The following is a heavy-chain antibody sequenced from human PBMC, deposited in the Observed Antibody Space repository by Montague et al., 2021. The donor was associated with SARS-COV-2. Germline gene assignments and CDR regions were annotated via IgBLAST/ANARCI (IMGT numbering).Heavy chain of an antibody. CDR2: ISGSGGTT. CDR1: GFTFSSYA. Sequence: SLRLSCAASGFTFSSYAMRWVRQPPGKGLEWVSTISGSGGTTYYADSVKGRFTISRDNSKNTLYLEMNSLRAEDTAVYYCAEVASSWYHGYYYGMDVWGQGSPVTVSS. CDR3: AEVASSWYHGYYYGMDV. J-gene: IGHJ6*02. V-gene: IGHV3-23*01. D-gene: IGHD6-13*01.